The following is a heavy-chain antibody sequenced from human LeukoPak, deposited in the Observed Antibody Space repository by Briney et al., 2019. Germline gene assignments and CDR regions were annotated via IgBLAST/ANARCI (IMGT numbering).Heavy chain of an antibody. V-gene: IGHV3-23*01. CDR1: GFPFSSSG. CDR2: VSGSGGTT. J-gene: IGHJ3*02. CDR3: AKWLGAFGGGFDI. Sequence: GGLLRLSCAASGFPFSSSGMSWVRQAPGKGLEWVSGVSGSGGTTYYAGSVKGRFTVSRDNSKNTLYLQMNSLRAEDTAVYYCAKWLGAFGGGFDIWGQGTMVTVSS. D-gene: IGHD1-26*01.